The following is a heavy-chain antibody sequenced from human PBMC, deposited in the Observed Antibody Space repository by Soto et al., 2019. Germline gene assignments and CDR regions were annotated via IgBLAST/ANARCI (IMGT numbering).Heavy chain of an antibody. CDR1: DYTFNTYG. CDR3: ARVWVRGQVDS. Sequence: QVQLVQSGREVKKPGASVKVSCKASDYTFNTYGISWVREAPGQGLEWMGWISVKKGITNYAQKFQGRVIMTIQTSTSTAYLELRSLRSDDTAIYYCARVWVRGQVDSWGQGTLVTVSS. V-gene: IGHV1-18*01. D-gene: IGHD3-10*01. CDR2: ISVKKGIT. J-gene: IGHJ4*02.